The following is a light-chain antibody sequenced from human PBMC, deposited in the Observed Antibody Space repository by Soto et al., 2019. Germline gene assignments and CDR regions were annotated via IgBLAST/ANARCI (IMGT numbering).Light chain of an antibody. CDR2: ELS. J-gene: IGLJ2*01. Sequence: QSALTQPPSASGSPGQSVTISCTGTSRDVGGHDYVSWYQQHPGKAPKLMIYELSKRPSGVPDRFSGSKSGNTASLTVSGLQAEDEADYYCSSYVTGNNLIFGGGTKLTVL. V-gene: IGLV2-8*01. CDR1: SRDVGGHDY. CDR3: SSYVTGNNLI.